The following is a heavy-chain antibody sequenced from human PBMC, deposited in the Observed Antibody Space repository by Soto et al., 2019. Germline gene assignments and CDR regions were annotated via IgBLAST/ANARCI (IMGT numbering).Heavy chain of an antibody. CDR3: ARDGGWQWLVNWFDP. V-gene: IGHV3-30-3*01. Sequence: QVQLVESGGGVVQPGRSLRLSCAASGFTFSSYAMHWVRQAPGKGLEWVAVISYHGSNKYYADSVKGRFTISRDNSKNTLYLQMNSLRAEDTAVYYCARDGGWQWLVNWFDPWGQGTLVTVSS. CDR2: ISYHGSNK. CDR1: GFTFSSYA. D-gene: IGHD6-19*01. J-gene: IGHJ5*02.